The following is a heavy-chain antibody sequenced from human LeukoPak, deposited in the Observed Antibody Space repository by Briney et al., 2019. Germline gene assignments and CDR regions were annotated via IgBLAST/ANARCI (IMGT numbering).Heavy chain of an antibody. CDR2: INPHSGGT. V-gene: IGHV1-2*02. CDR3: VREGNELLSKNFDY. J-gene: IGHJ4*02. CDR1: GFTFTGYY. D-gene: IGHD2-21*02. Sequence: ASGTVSCKASGFTFTGYYIHWVRQAPGQGLEWMGYINPHSGGTNSPQKFQGRVTMTTDTSISAAYMELSSLISDDTAMYYCVREGNELLSKNFDYWGQGTLVTVSS.